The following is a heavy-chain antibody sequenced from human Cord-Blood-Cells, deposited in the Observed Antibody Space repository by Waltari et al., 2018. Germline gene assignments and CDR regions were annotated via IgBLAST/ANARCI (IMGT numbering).Heavy chain of an antibody. CDR1: GGSISSGGYY. V-gene: IGHV4-31*03. D-gene: IGHD3-3*01. CDR3: AREERERSGYYRVFDY. J-gene: IGHJ4*02. CDR2: IYYSGST. Sequence: QVQLQESGPGLVKPSQTLSLTCTVSGGSISSGGYYWSWIRQHPGKGLEWIGYIYYSGSTYYNPSLKSRVTISVDTSKNQFSLKLSSVTAADTAVYYCAREERERSGYYRVFDYWGQGTLVTVSS.